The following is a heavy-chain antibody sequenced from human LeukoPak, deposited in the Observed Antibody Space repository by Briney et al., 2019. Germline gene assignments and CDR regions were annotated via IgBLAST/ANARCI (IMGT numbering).Heavy chain of an antibody. V-gene: IGHV4/OR15-8*02. D-gene: IGHD4-11*01. J-gene: IGHJ4*02. CDR2: IHHSVDN. Sequence: SDTQALICVVSGDLISSGNWWGWFRQPPGTGLEWIDEIHHSVDNIYNPSLKSRVAISMDKSKIQFSLDVTSGTAADTAMYYCARKGPATIADYWGRGTLVTVSS. CDR3: ARKGPATIADY. CDR1: GDLISSGNW.